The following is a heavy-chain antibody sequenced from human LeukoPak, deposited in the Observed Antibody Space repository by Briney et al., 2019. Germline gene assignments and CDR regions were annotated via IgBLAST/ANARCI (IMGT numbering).Heavy chain of an antibody. Sequence: SVKVSCKASGGTFSSYAISWVRQAPGQGLEWMGRIIPILGIANYAQKFQGRVTITADKSTSTAYMELSSLRSEDTAVYYCAREGAGTAPDPWGQGTLVTVSS. V-gene: IGHV1-69*04. CDR3: AREGAGTAPDP. CDR2: IIPILGIA. CDR1: GGTFSSYA. D-gene: IGHD1-26*01. J-gene: IGHJ5*02.